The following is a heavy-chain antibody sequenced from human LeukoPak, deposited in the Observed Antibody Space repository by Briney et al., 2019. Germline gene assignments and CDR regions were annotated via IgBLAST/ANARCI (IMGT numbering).Heavy chain of an antibody. J-gene: IGHJ4*02. CDR1: GFTFDDYA. Sequence: GGSLRLSCAASGFTFDDYAMHWVRQAPGKGLEWVSGISWNSGSIGYADSVKGRFTISRDNAKNSLYLQMNSLRVEDTAVYYCAKDEIGHLTFGPRPPSRDDYWGQGTLVTVSS. D-gene: IGHD2/OR15-2a*01. CDR2: ISWNSGSI. V-gene: IGHV3-9*01. CDR3: AKDEIGHLTFGPRPPSRDDY.